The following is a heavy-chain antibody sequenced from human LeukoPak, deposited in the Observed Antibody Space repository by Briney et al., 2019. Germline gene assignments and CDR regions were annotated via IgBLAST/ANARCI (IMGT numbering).Heavy chain of an antibody. CDR3: AKDRYHVYGMDV. CDR1: GFTFDDYA. V-gene: IGHV3-9*01. J-gene: IGHJ6*02. CDR2: ISWNSGSI. D-gene: IGHD2-15*01. Sequence: GRSLRLSCAASGFTFDDYAMHWVRQAPGKGLEWVSGISWNSGSIGYADSVKGRFTISRDNAKNSLYLQMNSLRAEDTALYYCAKDRYHVYGMDVRGQGTTVTVSS.